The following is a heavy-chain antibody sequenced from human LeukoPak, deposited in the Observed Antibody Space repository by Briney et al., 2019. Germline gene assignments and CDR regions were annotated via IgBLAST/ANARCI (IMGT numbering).Heavy chain of an antibody. Sequence: SQTLSLTCSVSGASIGSGNYFWSWLRQHPGKGLEWIGYIHYSGITSSNPSPKSRVTISVDTSKNQFSLKLSSVTAADTAVYFCARDRLSAEDHDSSRYSFGYWGQGTLVTVSS. CDR1: GASIGSGNYF. CDR3: ARDRLSAEDHDSSRYSFGY. D-gene: IGHD3-22*01. CDR2: IHYSGIT. J-gene: IGHJ4*02. V-gene: IGHV4-31*03.